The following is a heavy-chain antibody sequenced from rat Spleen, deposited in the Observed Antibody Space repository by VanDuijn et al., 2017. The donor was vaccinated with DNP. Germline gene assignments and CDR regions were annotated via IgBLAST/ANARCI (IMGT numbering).Heavy chain of an antibody. CDR2: INKDSSTI. J-gene: IGHJ3*01. CDR1: GFNFNDYW. Sequence: EVKLVESGGGLVQPGRSLKLSCAPSGFNFNDYWMGWVRQAPGKGLEWIGEINKDSSTINYSPSLKDKFTISRDNAQNTLYLQMSKLGSKDTAIYYCARLGWHGWFAYWGQGTLVTVSS. V-gene: IGHV4-2*01. D-gene: IGHD1-11*01. CDR3: ARLGWHGWFAY.